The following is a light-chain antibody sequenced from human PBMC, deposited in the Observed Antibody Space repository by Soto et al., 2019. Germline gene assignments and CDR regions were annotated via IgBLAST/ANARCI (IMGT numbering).Light chain of an antibody. CDR1: QGISSSY. CDR3: QHYGTSPRT. Sequence: EVVLTQFPGTLSLSPGERATLSCRASQGISSSYLAWYQEKPGQAPRLLIYGASSRATGIPVRFSGSGSGTDFTLTISRLEPEDFAVYYCQHYGTSPRTFGKGTKVEIK. V-gene: IGKV3-20*01. J-gene: IGKJ1*01. CDR2: GAS.